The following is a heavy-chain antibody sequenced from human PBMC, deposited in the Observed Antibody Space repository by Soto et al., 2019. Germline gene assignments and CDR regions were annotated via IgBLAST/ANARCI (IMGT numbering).Heavy chain of an antibody. J-gene: IGHJ6*02. V-gene: IGHV3-30*03. CDR2: ISYDGSDK. Sequence: QVQLEESGGGVVQPGRSLRLSCEASGFTFNSYGMHWVRQAPGKGLEWVAVISYDGSDKYYSDSVKGRFTIARDNSKNTLYLQMNSLIIEDTAMFYCARSTSSTLNSFYGMDVWGQGSTVTVSS. CDR3: ARSTSSTLNSFYGMDV. CDR1: GFTFNSYG. D-gene: IGHD6-6*01.